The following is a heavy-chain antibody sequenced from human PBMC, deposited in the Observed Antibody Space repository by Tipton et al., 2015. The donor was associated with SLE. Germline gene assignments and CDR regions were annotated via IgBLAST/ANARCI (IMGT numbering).Heavy chain of an antibody. D-gene: IGHD3-16*01. Sequence: TLSLTCAVYGGSFSGYYWSWIRQPPGKGLEWIGEINHSGSTNYNPSLKSRVTISVDTSKNQFSLKLSSVTAADTAVYYCARSAYLNTDYFDYWGQGTLVTVSS. J-gene: IGHJ4*02. CDR1: GGSFSGYY. CDR2: INHSGST. CDR3: ARSAYLNTDYFDY. V-gene: IGHV4-34*01.